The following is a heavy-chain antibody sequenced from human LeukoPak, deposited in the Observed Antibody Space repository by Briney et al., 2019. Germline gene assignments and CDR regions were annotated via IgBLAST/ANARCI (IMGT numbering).Heavy chain of an antibody. D-gene: IGHD6-13*01. CDR3: ASVAAAGYFDY. Sequence: ASVKVSCKASGYSFTSHYMHWVRQAPGQGLEWMGWISAYNGNTNYAQKLQGRVTMTTDTSTSTAYMELRSLRSDDTAVYYCASVAAAGYFDYWGQGTLVTVSS. CDR1: GYSFTSHY. V-gene: IGHV1-18*04. J-gene: IGHJ4*02. CDR2: ISAYNGNT.